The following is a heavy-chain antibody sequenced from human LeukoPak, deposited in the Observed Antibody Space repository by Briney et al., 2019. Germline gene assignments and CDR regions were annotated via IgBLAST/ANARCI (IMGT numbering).Heavy chain of an antibody. J-gene: IGHJ4*02. V-gene: IGHV4-59*01. Sequence: SETLSLTCTVSGDSISNYYWSWIRQPPGKGLEWIGYIYYSGSTNYNPSLKSRVTISVDTSKNQFSLKLSSVTAADTAVYYCARSYGYSSGWYGAYYFDYWGQGTLVTVSS. D-gene: IGHD6-19*01. CDR3: ARSYGYSSGWYGAYYFDY. CDR1: GDSISNYY. CDR2: IYYSGST.